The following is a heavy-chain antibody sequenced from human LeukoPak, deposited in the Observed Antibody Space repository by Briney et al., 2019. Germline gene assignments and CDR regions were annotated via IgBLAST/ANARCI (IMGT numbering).Heavy chain of an antibody. J-gene: IGHJ4*02. CDR2: IRSKANSYAT. CDR3: TRPISIAAAEKNDY. CDR1: GFAFNVSA. D-gene: IGHD6-13*01. Sequence: GSLRLSCAASGFAFNVSAMHWVRQASGKGLEWVGRIRSKANSYATAYAASVKGRFTISRDDSKNTAYLQMNSLKTEDTAVYYCTRPISIAAAEKNDYWGQGTLVTVSS. V-gene: IGHV3-73*01.